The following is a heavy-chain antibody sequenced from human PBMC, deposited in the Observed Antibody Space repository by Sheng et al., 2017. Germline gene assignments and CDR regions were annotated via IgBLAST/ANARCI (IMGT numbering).Heavy chain of an antibody. CDR3: ASSWYRNYFDY. V-gene: IGHV4-59*01. J-gene: IGHJ4*02. D-gene: IGHD6-13*01. CDR1: NDSINTYF. CDR2: IYYSGNT. Sequence: QVQLQESGPGLVKPSETLSLTCTVSNDSINTYFWNWIRQPPGKGLEWIGYIYYSGNTNYHPSLKSRMSISIDKSKSQISLNLTSVTAADTAVYYCASSWYRNYFDYWGQGILVTVS.